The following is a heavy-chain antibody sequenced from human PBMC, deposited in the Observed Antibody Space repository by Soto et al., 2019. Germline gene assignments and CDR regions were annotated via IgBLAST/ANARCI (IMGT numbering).Heavy chain of an antibody. CDR3: ARVPNSGSSNWFDP. D-gene: IGHD1-26*01. J-gene: IGHJ5*02. CDR1: GYTFTGYY. CDR2: INPNSGGT. V-gene: IGHV1-2*04. Sequence: GASVKVSCKASGYTFTGYYMHWVRQAPGQGLEWMGWINPNSGGTNYAQKFQGWVTMTRDTSISTAYMELSRLRSDDTAVYYCARVPNSGSSNWFDPWGQGTLVTVSS.